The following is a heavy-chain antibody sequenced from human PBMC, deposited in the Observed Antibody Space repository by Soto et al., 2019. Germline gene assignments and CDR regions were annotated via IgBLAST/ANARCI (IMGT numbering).Heavy chain of an antibody. CDR3: ASYGELELRYFDY. J-gene: IGHJ4*02. CDR2: TIPIFGTA. CDR1: GGTFSSYA. D-gene: IGHD1-7*01. Sequence: ASVKVSCKASGGTFSSYAISWVRQAPGQGLEWMGGTIPIFGTANYAQKFQGRVTITADESTSTAYMELSSLRSEDTAVYYCASYGELELRYFDYWGQGTLVTSPQ. V-gene: IGHV1-69*13.